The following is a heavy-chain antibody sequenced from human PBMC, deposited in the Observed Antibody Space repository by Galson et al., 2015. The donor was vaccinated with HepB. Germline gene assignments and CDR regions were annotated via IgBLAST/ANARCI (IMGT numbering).Heavy chain of an antibody. CDR1: GYSFTSYW. Sequence: QSGAEVKKPGESLKISCKGSGYSFTSYWIGWVRQMPGKGLEWMGIVYPGDSDTRYSPSFQGQVTISADKSISTAYLQWSSLKASDTAMYYCARQCRDGYNCGAFDIWGQGTMVTVSS. CDR2: VYPGDSDT. CDR3: ARQCRDGYNCGAFDI. J-gene: IGHJ3*02. D-gene: IGHD5-24*01. V-gene: IGHV5-51*01.